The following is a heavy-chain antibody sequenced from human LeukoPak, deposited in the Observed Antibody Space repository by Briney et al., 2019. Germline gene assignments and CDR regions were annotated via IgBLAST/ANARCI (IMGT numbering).Heavy chain of an antibody. CDR1: GFTVSSNY. D-gene: IGHD4-17*01. CDR3: AKEIYGDSTGGRFQY. Sequence: GGSLRLSCAASGFTVSSNYMSWVRQAPGKGLEWVSVIYSDRSTYYADSVTGRFTISRDNSKNTLYLQMNSLRAEDTAVYYCAKEIYGDSTGGRFQYWGQGTLVTVSS. CDR2: IYSDRST. V-gene: IGHV3-53*01. J-gene: IGHJ1*01.